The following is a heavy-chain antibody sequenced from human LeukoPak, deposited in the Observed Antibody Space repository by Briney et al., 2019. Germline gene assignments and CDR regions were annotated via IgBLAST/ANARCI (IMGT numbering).Heavy chain of an antibody. CDR2: INGGGSDT. Sequence: GGSLRLSCAASGFTFSSYWMHWVRQAPGKGPVWVSRINGGGSDTTYVDSVKGRFTISRDNSKNTLYLQMNSLRAEDTAVYYCARDRTALTGPTAYFDYWGQGTLVTVSS. CDR1: GFTFSSYW. CDR3: ARDRTALTGPTAYFDY. J-gene: IGHJ4*02. D-gene: IGHD3-9*01. V-gene: IGHV3-74*01.